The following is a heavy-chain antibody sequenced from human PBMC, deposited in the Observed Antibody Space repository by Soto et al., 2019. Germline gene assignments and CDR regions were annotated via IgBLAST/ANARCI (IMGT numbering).Heavy chain of an antibody. Sequence: ASVKVSCKXSGYTFTSYGISWVRQAPGQGLEWMGWISAYNGNTNYAQKLQGRVTMTTDTSTSTAYMELRSLRSDDTAVYYCARDPCSGGSCYSDYYYYGMDVWGQGTTVTVSS. V-gene: IGHV1-18*01. D-gene: IGHD2-15*01. CDR2: ISAYNGNT. CDR3: ARDPCSGGSCYSDYYYYGMDV. CDR1: GYTFTSYG. J-gene: IGHJ6*02.